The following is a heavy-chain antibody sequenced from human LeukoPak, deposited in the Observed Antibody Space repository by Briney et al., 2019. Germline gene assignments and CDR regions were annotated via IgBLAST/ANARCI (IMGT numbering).Heavy chain of an antibody. CDR2: ISSSSSTI. V-gene: IGHV3-48*01. J-gene: IGHJ6*03. CDR1: GFTFSIYS. D-gene: IGHD6-25*01. CDR3: ARVLSIAAKPAMDV. Sequence: GGSLRLSCAASGFTFSIYSMNWVRQAPGKRLEWVSYISSSSSTIYYADSVKGRFTISRDNAKNSLYLQMNSLRAEDTAVYYCARVLSIAAKPAMDVWGKGTTVTVSS.